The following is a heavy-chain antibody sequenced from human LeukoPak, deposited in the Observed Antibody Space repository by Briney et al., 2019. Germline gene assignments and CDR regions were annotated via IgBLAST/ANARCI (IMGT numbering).Heavy chain of an antibody. CDR3: ARGGVVTSSGYYYYYYGMDV. J-gene: IGHJ6*02. Sequence: PGRSLRLSCAASGFTFSSYAMHWVRQAPGKGLEWVAVISYDGSNKYYADSVKGRFTISRDNAKNSLYLQMNSLRAEDTAVYYCARGGVVTSSGYYYYYYGMDVWGQGTTVTVSS. CDR1: GFTFSSYA. V-gene: IGHV3-30*07. D-gene: IGHD3-22*01. CDR2: ISYDGSNK.